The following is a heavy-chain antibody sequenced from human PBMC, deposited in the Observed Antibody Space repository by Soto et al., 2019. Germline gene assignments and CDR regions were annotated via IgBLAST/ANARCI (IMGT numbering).Heavy chain of an antibody. D-gene: IGHD2-21*02. CDR2: ITPNNGDT. J-gene: IGHJ4*02. CDR3: ARMGTCISVRCYSRPLDF. V-gene: IGHV1-18*01. CDR1: GYIFDTYG. Sequence: QVPLLQSGAEVKKPGASVKVSCKASGYIFDTYGISWVRQAPGQGLEWLGWITPNNGDTNYAQKVQGIFTVTTDTSTSTAHMQLRNLRSDDTAMYYCARMGTCISVRCYSRPLDFWGQGTLVSVSS.